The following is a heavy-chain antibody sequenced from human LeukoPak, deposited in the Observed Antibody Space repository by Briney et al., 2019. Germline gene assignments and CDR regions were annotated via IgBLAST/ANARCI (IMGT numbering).Heavy chain of an antibody. CDR2: ISSSSSTI. D-gene: IGHD3-22*01. J-gene: IGHJ6*02. V-gene: IGHV3-48*04. CDR3: AGEQITMIVDPHGMDV. Sequence: GGSLRLSCAASGFAFSSYSMNWVRQAPGKGLEWVSYISSSSSTIYYADSVKGRFTISRDNAKNSLYLQMNSLRAEDTAVYYCAGEQITMIVDPHGMDVWGQGTTVTVSS. CDR1: GFAFSSYS.